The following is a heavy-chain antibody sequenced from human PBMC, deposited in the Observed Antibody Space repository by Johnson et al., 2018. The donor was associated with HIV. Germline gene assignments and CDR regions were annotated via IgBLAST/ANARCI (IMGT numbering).Heavy chain of an antibody. Sequence: QVKLVESGGGVVQPGKSLTLSCVSSGLSFSNLGIHWVRQAPGKRPEWVAVISYYGSNKYYADSVKGRFTISRDNSRNTLYLQMNSLRPEDTAVYYCASGDDDGFWGRGTLVTVSS. D-gene: IGHD5-12*01. CDR1: GLSFSNLG. V-gene: IGHV3-30*03. J-gene: IGHJ3*01. CDR3: ASGDDDGF. CDR2: ISYYGSNK.